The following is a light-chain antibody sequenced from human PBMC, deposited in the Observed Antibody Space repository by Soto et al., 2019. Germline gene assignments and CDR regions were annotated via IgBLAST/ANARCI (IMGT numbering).Light chain of an antibody. CDR1: QSVSNW. Sequence: DIPMTQSPSTLSASVGDRVTISCRASQSVSNWLAWYQQKPGKAPKLLIYKASSVESGVPSRFSGSGSGTEFTLTISSLQPDDFATYYCQQYNYYWTFGQGTKVEIK. V-gene: IGKV1-5*03. J-gene: IGKJ1*01. CDR3: QQYNYYWT. CDR2: KAS.